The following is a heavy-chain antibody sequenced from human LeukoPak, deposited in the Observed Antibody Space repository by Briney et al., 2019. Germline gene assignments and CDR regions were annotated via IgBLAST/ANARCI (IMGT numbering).Heavy chain of an antibody. V-gene: IGHV3-30-3*01. CDR3: ARVVGSRAVNDAFDI. CDR2: ISYDGSNK. Sequence: GGSLRLSCAASGFTFSSYAMHWVRQAPGKGLEWVAVISYDGSNKYYADSVKGRFTISRDNSKNTLYLQMNSLRAEDTAVYYCARVVGSRAVNDAFDIWGQGTMVTVSS. J-gene: IGHJ3*02. D-gene: IGHD3-10*01. CDR1: GFTFSSYA.